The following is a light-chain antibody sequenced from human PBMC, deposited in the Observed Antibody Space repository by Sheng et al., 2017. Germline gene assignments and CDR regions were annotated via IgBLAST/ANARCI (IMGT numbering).Light chain of an antibody. J-gene: IGLJ3*02. CDR1: SGSVYPTNY. CDR2: STQ. Sequence: QTVVTQEPSFSVSPGGTVTLTCGFSSGSVYPTNYPVWFQLTPGQPPRPLIYSTQTRSPGVPDRFSGSIVGTKAALTIAGAQADDESDYYCLLHMGGGISVFGGGTKLTVL. CDR3: LLHMGGGISV. V-gene: IGLV8-61*01.